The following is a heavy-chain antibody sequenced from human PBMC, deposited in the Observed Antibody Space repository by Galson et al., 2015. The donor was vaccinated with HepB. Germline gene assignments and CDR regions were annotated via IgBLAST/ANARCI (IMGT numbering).Heavy chain of an antibody. CDR2: ISSSSDSI. D-gene: IGHD3-22*01. V-gene: IGHV3-48*01. Sequence: SLRLSCAASGFTFSSYAMSWVRQAPGKGLEWISYISSSSDSIYYADCVKGRFTISRDNAENSLFLQMNSLRPEDTAVYFCARDDYDNSAYPYWGQGTLVTVSS. CDR1: GFTFSSYA. J-gene: IGHJ4*02. CDR3: ARDDYDNSAYPY.